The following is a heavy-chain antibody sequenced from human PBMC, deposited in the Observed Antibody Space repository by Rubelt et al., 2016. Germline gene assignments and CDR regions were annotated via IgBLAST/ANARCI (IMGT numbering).Heavy chain of an antibody. CDR3: ARNWGFDY. Sequence: EVQLVESGGGLVQPGGSLRLSCAASGFTVSSNYMSWVRQAPGKGLEWVSVIYSGGSTYYADSVKGSFTISRDNSTTTLYLQMNSLRAEDTAVYYCARNWGFDYWGQGTLVTVSS. J-gene: IGHJ4*02. CDR1: GFTVSSNY. D-gene: IGHD7-27*01. CDR2: IYSGGST. V-gene: IGHV3-66*01.